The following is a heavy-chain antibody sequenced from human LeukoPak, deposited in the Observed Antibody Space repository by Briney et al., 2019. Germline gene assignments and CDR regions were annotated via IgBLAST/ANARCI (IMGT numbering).Heavy chain of an antibody. Sequence: ASVTVSCKASGYTFTSYDINWVRQATGQGLEWMGWMNPNSGNTGYAQKFQGRVTITRNTSISTAYMELSSLTSEDTAVYYCARGSCSSTSCYLTYYYYYYYMDVWGKGTTVTVSS. CDR3: ARGSCSSTSCYLTYYYYYYYMDV. J-gene: IGHJ6*03. D-gene: IGHD2-2*01. V-gene: IGHV1-8*03. CDR2: MNPNSGNT. CDR1: GYTFTSYD.